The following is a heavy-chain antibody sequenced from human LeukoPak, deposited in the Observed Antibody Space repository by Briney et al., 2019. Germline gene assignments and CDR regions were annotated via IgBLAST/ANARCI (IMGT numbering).Heavy chain of an antibody. Sequence: GGSLRLSCAASGFTFSSYSMNWVRQAPGKGLEWVALISNDGSRKSYADSVKGRFTISRDNSMDTLSLQMNSLTTEDTAVYSCARGADLTTITGVYFDYWGQGTLVTVSS. CDR1: GFTFSSYS. CDR2: ISNDGSRK. J-gene: IGHJ4*02. CDR3: ARGADLTTITGVYFDY. D-gene: IGHD4-11*01. V-gene: IGHV3-30*03.